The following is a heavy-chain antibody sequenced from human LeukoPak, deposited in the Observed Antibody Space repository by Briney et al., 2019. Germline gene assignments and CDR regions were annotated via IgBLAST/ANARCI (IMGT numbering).Heavy chain of an antibody. CDR1: GFTFSSYA. D-gene: IGHD3-10*01. J-gene: IGHJ5*02. V-gene: IGHV3-30*04. CDR2: ISYDGSNK. CDR3: VKDGEYYGSGSVGWFDP. Sequence: PGGSLRLSCAASGFTFSSYAMHWVRQAPGKGLEWVAVISYDGSNKYYADSVKGRFTTSRDNSKNMLYLQMNSLRPEDTAVYYCVKDGEYYGSGSVGWFDPWGQGTLVTVSS.